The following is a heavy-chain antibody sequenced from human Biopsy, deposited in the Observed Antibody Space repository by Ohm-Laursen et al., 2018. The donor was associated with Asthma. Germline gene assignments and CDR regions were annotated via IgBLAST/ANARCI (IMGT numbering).Heavy chain of an antibody. D-gene: IGHD6-13*01. CDR2: INSAGSYI. CDR1: GFAFRDFN. CDR3: ARVGYSSSWYGDYYYGMDV. Sequence: SLRLSCTASGFAFRDFNINWVRQAPGKGLQWIASINSAGSYIYYADSVKGRFTISRDNSKNTLYLQMNSLRAEDTAVYYCARVGYSSSWYGDYYYGMDVWGQGTTVTVSS. V-gene: IGHV3-21*01. J-gene: IGHJ6*02.